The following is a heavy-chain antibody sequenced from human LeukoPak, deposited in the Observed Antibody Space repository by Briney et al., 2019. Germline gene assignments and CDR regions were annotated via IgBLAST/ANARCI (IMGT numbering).Heavy chain of an antibody. J-gene: IGHJ6*02. CDR2: IYPGDSDT. CDR1: GYSFTSYW. D-gene: IGHD3-3*01. Sequence: GESLKISCKGSGYSFTSYWIGWVRQMPGKGLEGMGIIYPGDSDTRYSPSFQGQVTISADKSISTAYLQWSSLKASDTAMYYCARQPYYDFWSGYPYGMDVWGQGTTVTVSS. V-gene: IGHV5-51*01. CDR3: ARQPYYDFWSGYPYGMDV.